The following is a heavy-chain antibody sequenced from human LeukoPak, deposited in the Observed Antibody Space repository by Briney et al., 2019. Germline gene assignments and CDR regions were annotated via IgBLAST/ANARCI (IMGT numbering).Heavy chain of an antibody. Sequence: PSQTLSLTCTVSGGSISSGGYYWSWIRQPPGKGLEWIGYIYHSGSTYYNPSLKSRVTISVDRSKNQFSLKLSSVTAADTAVYYCVSEVLNDAFDIWGQGTMVTVSS. CDR3: VSEVLNDAFDI. J-gene: IGHJ3*02. CDR2: IYHSGST. V-gene: IGHV4-30-2*01. CDR1: GGSISSGGYY.